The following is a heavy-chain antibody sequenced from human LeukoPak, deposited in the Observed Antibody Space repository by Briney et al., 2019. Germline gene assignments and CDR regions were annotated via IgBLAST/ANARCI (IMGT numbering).Heavy chain of an antibody. V-gene: IGHV4-34*01. CDR2: INHSGST. Sequence: PSETLSLTCAVYGGSFSGYYWSWIRQPPGKGLEWIGEINHSGSTNYNPSLKSRVTMSVDTSKNEFSLKLSSVTTADTAVYYCATRRIAVAAPFDYWGQGTLVTVSS. CDR3: ATRRIAVAAPFDY. CDR1: GGSFSGYY. J-gene: IGHJ4*02. D-gene: IGHD6-19*01.